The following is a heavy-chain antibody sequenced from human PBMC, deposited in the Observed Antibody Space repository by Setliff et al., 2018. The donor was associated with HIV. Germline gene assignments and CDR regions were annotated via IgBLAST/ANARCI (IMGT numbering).Heavy chain of an antibody. Sequence: GGSLRLSCAASGFIFSDYYMSWIRQAPGKGLEWISYISGSGSTMYFADSVKGRFTISRDNAKNSLYLQMNSLNGEDTAVYYCARDLPSGFLDYWGQGTLVTVSS. V-gene: IGHV3-11*04. CDR1: GFIFSDYY. CDR2: ISGSGSTM. J-gene: IGHJ4*02. D-gene: IGHD3-3*01. CDR3: ARDLPSGFLDY.